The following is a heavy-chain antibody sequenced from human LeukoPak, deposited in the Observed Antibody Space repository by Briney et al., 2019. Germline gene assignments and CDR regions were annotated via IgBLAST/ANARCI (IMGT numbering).Heavy chain of an antibody. CDR2: ISTSSGYI. J-gene: IGHJ4*02. V-gene: IGHV3-21*01. CDR3: ARDEFSSSPGYFDY. Sequence: GGSLRLSCTASGFTFSSYSMNWVRQAPGEALEWVSSISTSSGYIHYADSVKGRFTISRDNAKNSLYLQMNSLRAEDTAVYYCARDEFSSSPGYFDYWGQGTLVTVSS. CDR1: GFTFSSYS. D-gene: IGHD2-2*01.